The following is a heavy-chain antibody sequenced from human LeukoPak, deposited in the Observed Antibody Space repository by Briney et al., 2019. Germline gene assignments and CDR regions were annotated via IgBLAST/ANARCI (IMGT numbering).Heavy chain of an antibody. Sequence: ASVKVSCKVSGYTLTELSMHWVRQAPGKGLEWMGGFDPEDGETIYAQKFQGRVTMTEDTSTDTAYMELSSLRSEDTAVYYCARGKPRRGYSGYDLDYFDYWAREPWSPSPQ. D-gene: IGHD5-12*01. J-gene: IGHJ4*02. CDR3: ARGKPRRGYSGYDLDYFDY. V-gene: IGHV1-24*01. CDR2: FDPEDGET. CDR1: GYTLTELS.